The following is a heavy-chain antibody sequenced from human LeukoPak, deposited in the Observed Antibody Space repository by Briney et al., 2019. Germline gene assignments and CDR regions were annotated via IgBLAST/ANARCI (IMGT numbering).Heavy chain of an antibody. CDR2: IYYSGST. D-gene: IGHD2-2*01. CDR3: ARGYCSSTSCYVFFDY. J-gene: IGHJ4*02. CDR1: GGSISSYY. Sequence: SETLSLTCTVSGGSISSYYWSWIRQPPGKGLEWIGYIYYSGSTNYNPSLKSRVTISVDTSKNQFSLKLSSVTAADTAVYYCARGYCSSTSCYVFFDYWGQGTLVTVSS. V-gene: IGHV4-59*08.